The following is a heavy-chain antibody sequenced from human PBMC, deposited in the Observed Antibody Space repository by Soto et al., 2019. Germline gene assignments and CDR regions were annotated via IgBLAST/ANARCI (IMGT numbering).Heavy chain of an antibody. J-gene: IGHJ4*02. CDR2: IYYSGST. V-gene: IGHV4-39*01. CDR3: ARQSKNWGFYYFDY. CDR1: GGSISSSSYY. D-gene: IGHD7-27*01. Sequence: SETLSLTCTVSGGSISSSSYYWGWIRQPPGKGLEWIGSIYYSGSTYYNPSLKSRVTISVDTSKNQFSLKLSFVTAADTAVYYCARQSKNWGFYYFDYWGQGTLVTVSS.